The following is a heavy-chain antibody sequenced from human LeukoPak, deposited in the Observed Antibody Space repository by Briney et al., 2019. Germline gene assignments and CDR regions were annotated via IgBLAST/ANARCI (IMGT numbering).Heavy chain of an antibody. CDR3: ARDLSLGPGYDWGFDY. V-gene: IGHV3-23*01. Sequence: GGSLRLSCAASGFTFSSSAMSWVRQAPGKGLEWLSTISGGGGSTYYADSVKGRFTISRDNSKNTLYLQMNSLRAEDTAVYYCARDLSLGPGYDWGFDYWGQGTLVTVSS. D-gene: IGHD5-12*01. J-gene: IGHJ4*02. CDR1: GFTFSSSA. CDR2: ISGGGGST.